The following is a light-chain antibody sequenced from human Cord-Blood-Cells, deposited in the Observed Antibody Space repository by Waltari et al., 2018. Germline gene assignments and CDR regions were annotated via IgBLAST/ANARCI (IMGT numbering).Light chain of an antibody. J-gene: IGLJ1*01. V-gene: IGLV3-21*04. CDR1: NIGSKS. CDR2: YDS. CDR3: QVWDSSSDHYV. Sequence: SYVLTQPPSVSVAPGKTARITCGGNNIGSKSVHWYQQKPGQAPVLVIYYDSARPSGNPERFSGSNSGNTATLTISRVEAGDEADYYCQVWDSSSDHYVFGTGTKVTVL.